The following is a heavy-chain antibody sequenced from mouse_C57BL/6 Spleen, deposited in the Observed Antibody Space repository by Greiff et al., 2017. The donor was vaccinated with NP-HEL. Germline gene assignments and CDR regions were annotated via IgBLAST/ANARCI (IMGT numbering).Heavy chain of an antibody. Sequence: VQLQQPGAELVKPGASVKLSCKASGYTFTSYWMHWVKQRPGQGLEWIGMIHPNSGSTNYNEKFKSKATLTVDKSSSPAYMQLSSLTSEDSAVYYCARGDYDDEVMDYWGQGTSVTVSS. CDR2: IHPNSGST. D-gene: IGHD2-4*01. J-gene: IGHJ4*01. CDR1: GYTFTSYW. CDR3: ARGDYDDEVMDY. V-gene: IGHV1-64*01.